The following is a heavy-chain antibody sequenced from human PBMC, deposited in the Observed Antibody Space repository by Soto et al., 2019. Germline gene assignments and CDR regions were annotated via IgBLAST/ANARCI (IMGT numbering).Heavy chain of an antibody. CDR1: GYSFTSHW. V-gene: IGHV5-51*01. Sequence: PGESLKISCKGSGYSFTSHWIAWVRQMPGKGLEWMGIIYPDDSDTRYSPSFQGQVTISADKSISTAYLQWSSLKASDTAMYYCARLFQTYYDILTGHVYHYGMDVWGQGTTVTVSS. D-gene: IGHD3-9*01. CDR2: IYPDDSDT. CDR3: ARLFQTYYDILTGHVYHYGMDV. J-gene: IGHJ6*02.